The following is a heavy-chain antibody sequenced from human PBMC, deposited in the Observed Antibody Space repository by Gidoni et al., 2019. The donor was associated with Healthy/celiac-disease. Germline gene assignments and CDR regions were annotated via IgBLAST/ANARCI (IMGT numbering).Heavy chain of an antibody. CDR1: GFTFRSYS. CDR2: ISSSSSYI. CDR3: AKLFGTVDYSNYRSFDY. V-gene: IGHV3-21*01. D-gene: IGHD4-4*01. J-gene: IGHJ4*02. Sequence: EVQLVESGGGLVKPGGSLRLSCAASGFTFRSYSMNWVRQAPGKGLEWVSSISSSSSYIYYADSVKGRFTISRDNAKNSLYLQMNSLRAEDTAVYYCAKLFGTVDYSNYRSFDYWGQGTLVTVSS.